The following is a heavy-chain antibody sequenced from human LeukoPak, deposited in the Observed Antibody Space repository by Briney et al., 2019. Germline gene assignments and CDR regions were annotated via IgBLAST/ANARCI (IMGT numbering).Heavy chain of an antibody. CDR3: ARLLDTVVIGDY. J-gene: IGHJ4*02. CDR2: IYHSGST. Sequence: PSETLSLTCAVSGYSISSGYYWGWIRQPPGKGLEWIGSIYHSGSTYYNPSLKSRVTISLDTSKNQFSLKLSSVTAADTAVYYCARLLDTVVIGDYWGQGTLVTVSS. D-gene: IGHD2-21*01. V-gene: IGHV4-38-2*01. CDR1: GYSISSGYY.